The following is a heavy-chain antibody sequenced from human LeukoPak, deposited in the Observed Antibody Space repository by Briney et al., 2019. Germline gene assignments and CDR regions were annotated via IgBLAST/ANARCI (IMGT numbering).Heavy chain of an antibody. J-gene: IGHJ6*02. CDR3: ARIKRAARPSYYYYYGMDV. D-gene: IGHD6-6*01. Sequence: SGPTLVNPTQTLTLTCTFSGFSLSTSGVGVGWIRQPPGKALEWLARIDGDGDKYYTTSLKTRLTISKDTSKNQVVLTMTNMDPVDTATYYCARIKRAARPSYYYYYGMDVWGQGTTVTVSS. CDR1: GFSLSTSGVG. CDR2: IDGDGDK. V-gene: IGHV2-70*11.